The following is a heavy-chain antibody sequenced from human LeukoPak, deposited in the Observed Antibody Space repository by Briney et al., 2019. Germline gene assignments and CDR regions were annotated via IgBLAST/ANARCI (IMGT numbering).Heavy chain of an antibody. CDR2: IYYSGST. CDR1: GGSISGYS. Sequence: SETLSLTCTVSGGSISGYSWSWIRQPPGKGLECIGYIYYSGSTNYNPSLKSRVTMSVDTSKNQFSLKLSSVTAADTAVYYCARHQYSTPEFVYWGQGTPVTVSS. V-gene: IGHV4-59*08. J-gene: IGHJ4*02. D-gene: IGHD2-15*01. CDR3: ARHQYSTPEFVY.